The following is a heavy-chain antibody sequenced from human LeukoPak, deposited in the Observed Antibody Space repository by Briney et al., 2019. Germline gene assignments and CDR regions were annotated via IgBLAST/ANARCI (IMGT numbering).Heavy chain of an antibody. V-gene: IGHV3-30*18. J-gene: IGHJ4*02. CDR1: GFGFSNYG. Sequence: GGSLRLSCAASGFGFSNYGMHWVRQAPGKGLAWVAFISEDGSNAYYADSVKGRFTISRDNSKNTLHLQMDSLRPEDTALYYCAKDQHYYDISGSSHLDYWGQGTLVTVSS. CDR3: AKDQHYYDISGSSHLDY. D-gene: IGHD3-22*01. CDR2: ISEDGSNA.